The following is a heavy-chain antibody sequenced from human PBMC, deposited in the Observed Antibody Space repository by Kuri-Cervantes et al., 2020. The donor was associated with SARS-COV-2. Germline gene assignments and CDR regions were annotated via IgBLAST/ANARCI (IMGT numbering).Heavy chain of an antibody. D-gene: IGHD2-21*01. CDR3: AKDRVGVQDF. CDR1: GFDFNSYI. J-gene: IGHJ4*02. CDR2: ISHDGKNK. Sequence: GGSLRLSCAASGFDFNSYIMFWVRQAPDKGLEWVAVISHDGKNKKCIASGKGRFTISRDNSQNTLYLHMKSLRSEDTAMYYCAKDRVGVQDFWGQGTLVTVSS. V-gene: IGHV3-30*18.